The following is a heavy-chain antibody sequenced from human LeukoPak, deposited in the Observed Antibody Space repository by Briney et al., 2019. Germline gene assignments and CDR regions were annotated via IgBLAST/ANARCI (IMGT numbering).Heavy chain of an antibody. CDR3: SRESGPFCPFGY. CDR1: GGSISGTNW. CDR2: IPLAGQT. J-gene: IGHJ4*02. D-gene: IGHD1-26*01. V-gene: IGHV4-4*02. Sequence: SRTLSLTCGVSGGSISGTNWWSWVRQPPGQGLEWIGEIPLAGQTNYNPSLNGRVTMSLDKSSNQLSLHLTSVTAADTATDFCSRESGPFCPFGYWGQGTLVIVSS.